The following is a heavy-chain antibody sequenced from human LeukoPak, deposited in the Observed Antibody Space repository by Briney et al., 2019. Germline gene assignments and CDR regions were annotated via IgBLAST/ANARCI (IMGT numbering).Heavy chain of an antibody. J-gene: IGHJ6*03. D-gene: IGHD2-2*02. Sequence: SETLSLTCTVSGGSISSGGYYWSWIRQPPGKGLEWIGYIYHSGSTYYYPSLKSRVTISVDRSKNQFSLKLSSVTAADTAVYYCASQSDMYCSSTSCYTGDYYYYMDVWGKGTTVTVSS. V-gene: IGHV4-30-2*01. CDR3: ASQSDMYCSSTSCYTGDYYYYMDV. CDR1: GGSISSGGYY. CDR2: IYHSGST.